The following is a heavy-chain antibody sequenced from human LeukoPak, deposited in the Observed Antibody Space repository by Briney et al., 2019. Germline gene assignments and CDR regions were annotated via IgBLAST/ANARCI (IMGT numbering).Heavy chain of an antibody. Sequence: GGSLRLSCAASGFTFSSYAMHWVRQAPGKGLEWVANIKQDGSEKYYVDSVKGRFTISRDNAKNSLYLQMNSLRAEDTAVYYCARKQWPAEYWGQGTLVTVSS. V-gene: IGHV3-7*01. D-gene: IGHD6-19*01. J-gene: IGHJ4*02. CDR2: IKQDGSEK. CDR1: GFTFSSYA. CDR3: ARKQWPAEY.